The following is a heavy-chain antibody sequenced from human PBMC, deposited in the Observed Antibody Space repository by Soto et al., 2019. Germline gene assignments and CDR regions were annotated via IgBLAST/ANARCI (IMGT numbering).Heavy chain of an antibody. D-gene: IGHD6-13*01. CDR2: IYYSGST. V-gene: IGHV4-39*02. CDR1: GGSISSSSYY. CDR3: AREIIAAAGTSRVYYYYGMDV. J-gene: IGHJ6*02. Sequence: SETLSLTCTVSGGSISSSSYYWGWIRQPPGKGLEWIESIYYSGSTYYNPSLKSRVTISVDTSKNQFSLKLSSVTAADTAVYYCAREIIAAAGTSRVYYYYGMDVWGQGTTVTVSS.